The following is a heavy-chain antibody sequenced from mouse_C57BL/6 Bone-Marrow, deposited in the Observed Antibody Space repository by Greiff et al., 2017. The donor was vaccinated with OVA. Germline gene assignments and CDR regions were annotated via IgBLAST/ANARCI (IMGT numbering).Heavy chain of an antibody. V-gene: IGHV1-54*01. CDR2: INPGSGGT. Sequence: QVQLQQSGAELVRPGTSVKVSCKASGYAFTNYLIEWVKQRPGQGLEWIGVINPGSGGTNYNEKFKGKATLTADKSSSTAYMQLSSLTSEDSAVYFCARNSNYRFDYWGQGTTLTVSS. J-gene: IGHJ2*01. D-gene: IGHD2-5*01. CDR3: ARNSNYRFDY. CDR1: GYAFTNYL.